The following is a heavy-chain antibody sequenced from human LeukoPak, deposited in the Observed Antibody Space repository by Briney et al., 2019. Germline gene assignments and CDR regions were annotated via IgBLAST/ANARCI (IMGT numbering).Heavy chain of an antibody. V-gene: IGHV4-31*03. CDR1: GGSISSGGYY. J-gene: IGHJ5*02. D-gene: IGHD5-24*01. CDR3: ARFGNGYNSLGFDP. Sequence: SETLSLTCTVSGGSISSGGYYWSWIRQHPGKGLEWIGYIYYSGSTYYNPSLKSRVTISVDTSKNQFSLKLSSVTAADTAVYYCARFGNGYNSLGFDPWGQGTLVTVSS. CDR2: IYYSGST.